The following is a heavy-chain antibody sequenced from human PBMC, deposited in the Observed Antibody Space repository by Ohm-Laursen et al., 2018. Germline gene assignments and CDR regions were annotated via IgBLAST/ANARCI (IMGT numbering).Heavy chain of an antibody. CDR3: AVYPAENYEDYYYYGMDV. J-gene: IGHJ6*02. Sequence: GSSAKVSCKASGYTFTSYDINWVRQATGQGLEWMGWMNPNGGNTGYAQKFQGRVTMTRNTSISTAYMELSSLRSEDTAVYYCAVYPAENYEDYYYYGMDVWGQGTTVTVSS. D-gene: IGHD1-7*01. CDR1: GYTFTSYD. CDR2: MNPNGGNT. V-gene: IGHV1-8*01.